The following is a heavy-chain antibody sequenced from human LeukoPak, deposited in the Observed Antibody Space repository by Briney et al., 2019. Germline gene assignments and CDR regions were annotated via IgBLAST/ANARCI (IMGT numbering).Heavy chain of an antibody. CDR3: ATYCGGDCYWVQGFYY. D-gene: IGHD2-21*02. Sequence: PGGSLRLSCAASGFTFSSYWMHWVRQAPGKGLVWVSRINSDGSSTSYADSVKGRFTISRDNAKNTLYLQMNSLRAEDTAVYYCATYCGGDCYWVQGFYYWGQGTLVTVSS. CDR2: INSDGSST. J-gene: IGHJ4*02. CDR1: GFTFSSYW. V-gene: IGHV3-74*01.